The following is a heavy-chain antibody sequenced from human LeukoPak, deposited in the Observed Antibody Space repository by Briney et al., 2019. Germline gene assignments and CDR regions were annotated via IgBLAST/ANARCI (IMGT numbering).Heavy chain of an antibody. Sequence: SETLSLTGSVSGGSISSGSDYWGWIRQPPGKGLEWSGSIYYSGSTHYNPSLKSRVTISVDTSKNEFSLKLSSVTAADTAVYYCARNNTLMMYPRGGEDKGSDYWGQGTLVTVSS. D-gene: IGHD2-8*01. CDR2: IYYSGST. CDR1: GGSISSGSDY. J-gene: IGHJ4*02. CDR3: ARNNTLMMYPRGGEDKGSDY. V-gene: IGHV4-39*01.